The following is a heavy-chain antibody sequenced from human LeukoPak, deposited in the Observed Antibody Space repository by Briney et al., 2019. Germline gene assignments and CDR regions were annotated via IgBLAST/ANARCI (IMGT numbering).Heavy chain of an antibody. CDR1: GYTFTSYD. J-gene: IGHJ5*02. CDR3: ARAQGGYCSGGSCYSPVWFDT. D-gene: IGHD2-15*01. CDR2: MNPNRGNT. Sequence: ASVKVSCKASGYTFTSYDINWVRQATGQGLEWMGWMNPNRGNTGYAQKFQGRVTMTRNTSISTAYMELSSLRSEDTAVYYCARAQGGYCSGGSCYSPVWFDTWGQGTLVTVSS. V-gene: IGHV1-8*01.